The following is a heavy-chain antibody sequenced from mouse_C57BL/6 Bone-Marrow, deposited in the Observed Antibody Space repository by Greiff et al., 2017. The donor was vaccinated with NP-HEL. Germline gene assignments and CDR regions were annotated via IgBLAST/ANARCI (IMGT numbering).Heavy chain of an antibody. J-gene: IGHJ4*01. CDR2: ISSGGGYI. CDR3: TRFLVYYDAMDY. V-gene: IGHV5-9-1*02. CDR1: GFTFSSYA. D-gene: IGHD2-10*02. Sequence: VQLQESGAGFVKPGGSLKLSCAASGFTFSSYAMSWVRQTPEKRLEWVAYISSGGGYIYYADTVKGRFTITRDNARNTLYLQMSSLKSEDTAMYYCTRFLVYYDAMDYWGQGTSVTVSS.